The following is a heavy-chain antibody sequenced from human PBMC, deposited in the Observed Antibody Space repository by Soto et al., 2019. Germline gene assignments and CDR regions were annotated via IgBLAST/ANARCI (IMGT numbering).Heavy chain of an antibody. V-gene: IGHV3-49*03. CDR2: IRSKAYGGTT. CDR1: GLTFWDYA. CDR3: TRDMSRQWFDP. Sequence: GGSLRLACAASGLTFWDYAVSGFRQAPGKGLEWVGFIRSKAYGGTTEYAASVKGRFTISRDDSKSIAYLQMNSLKTEDTAVYYCTRDMSRQWFDPWGQGTLVTVSS. J-gene: IGHJ5*02.